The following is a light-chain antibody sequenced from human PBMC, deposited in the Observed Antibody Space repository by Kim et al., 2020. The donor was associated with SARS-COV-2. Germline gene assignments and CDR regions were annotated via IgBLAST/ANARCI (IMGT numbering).Light chain of an antibody. V-gene: IGKV1-5*03. J-gene: IGKJ1*01. CDR1: QSISDW. Sequence: DIQMTQYPSTLSASVGDRVTVTCRASQSISDWVAWYQQKPGKAPKLLMYKASTLETGVPSRFSGSGSGTEFTLTISSLQPDDFATYYCQQYKTFWTFGQGTKVDIK. CDR2: KAS. CDR3: QQYKTFWT.